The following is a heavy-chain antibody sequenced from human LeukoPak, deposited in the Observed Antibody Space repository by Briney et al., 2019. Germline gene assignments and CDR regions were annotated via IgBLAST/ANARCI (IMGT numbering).Heavy chain of an antibody. CDR3: ARVGYSYGYYYYGMDV. J-gene: IGHJ6*02. V-gene: IGHV3-48*03. CDR2: FSSSGSTI. CDR1: GFTFSSFE. Sequence: PGGSLRLSCAASGFTFSSFEMNWVRQAPGKGLEWVSYFSSSGSTINYADSVKGRFTISRDNAKNSLYLQMDSLRGEDTAVYYCARVGYSYGYYYYGMDVWGQGTTVTVSS. D-gene: IGHD5-18*01.